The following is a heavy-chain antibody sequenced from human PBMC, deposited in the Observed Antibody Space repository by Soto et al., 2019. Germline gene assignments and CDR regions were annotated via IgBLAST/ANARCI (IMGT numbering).Heavy chain of an antibody. J-gene: IGHJ6*02. V-gene: IGHV1-69*12. D-gene: IGHD1-1*01. Sequence: QVQLVQSGAEVKKPGSSVKVSCKASGGTFSSYAISWVRQAPGQGLEWMGGIIPIFGTANYAQKFQGRVTISADEPARTAYMVLISRRSEDTAVYYCASTTKPLYYSYGMDVWGQGTTVTVSS. CDR1: GGTFSSYA. CDR2: IIPIFGTA. CDR3: ASTTKPLYYSYGMDV.